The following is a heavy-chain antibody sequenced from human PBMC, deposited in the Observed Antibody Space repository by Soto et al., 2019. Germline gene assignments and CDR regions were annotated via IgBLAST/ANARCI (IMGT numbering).Heavy chain of an antibody. CDR1: GFTVSSNY. V-gene: IGHV3-53*04. CDR3: VRGGREYYGSVSYLPFDY. J-gene: IGHJ4*02. CDR2: IYSGGST. D-gene: IGHD3-10*01. Sequence: EVQLVESGGGLVQPGGSLRLSCAASGFTVSSNYMSWVRQAPGKGLEWVSVIYSGGSTYYADSVKGRFTISRHNSKNTLYLQMNSLRAEDTAVYYCVRGGREYYGSVSYLPFDYWGQGTLVTVSS.